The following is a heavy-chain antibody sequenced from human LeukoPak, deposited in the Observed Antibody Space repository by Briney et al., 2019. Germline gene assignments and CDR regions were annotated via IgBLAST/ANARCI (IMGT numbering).Heavy chain of an antibody. Sequence: PGRSLRLSCAASVFTFSTYAMHWVRQAPGKGLEWAAVIWYDGSDEYYADSVKGRFSISRDNSKNTVFLQMNSLRAEDTAVYYCARDSRGVVPAYYFDFWGQGILVTVSS. V-gene: IGHV3-33*01. J-gene: IGHJ4*02. D-gene: IGHD2-2*01. CDR3: ARDSRGVVPAYYFDF. CDR1: VFTFSTYA. CDR2: IWYDGSDE.